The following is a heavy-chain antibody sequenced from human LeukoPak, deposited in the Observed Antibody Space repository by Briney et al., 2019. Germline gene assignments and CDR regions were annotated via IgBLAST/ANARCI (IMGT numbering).Heavy chain of an antibody. CDR1: GYTFTSYY. J-gene: IGHJ6*02. D-gene: IGHD3-10*01. CDR2: INPNRGGT. V-gene: IGHV1-2*02. CDR3: ARDGDAYGYYYYGLDV. Sequence: ASVKLSCKASGYTFTSYYMHWVRQAPGQGLEWMGWINPNRGGTKYAQTFKGRVTMTRDTSNGTAYMVLSSVRCDTAAVYYFARDGDAYGYYYYGLDVWGQGTTVTVSS.